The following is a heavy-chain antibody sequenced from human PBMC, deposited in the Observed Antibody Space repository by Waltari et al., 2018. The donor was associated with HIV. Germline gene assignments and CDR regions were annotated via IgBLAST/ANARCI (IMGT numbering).Heavy chain of an antibody. CDR2: MRNKPSSYTT. CDR3: TTSAIGNIFDN. D-gene: IGHD1-1*01. J-gene: IGHJ4*02. Sequence: EVQLVESGGGLVQPGGSLRLSCAASGLAFSDYHMDWVRQAPGNGLEGVCRMRNKPSSYTTGYAASVKGRFSISRDDSRNSLYLQMNSLKTEDTAVYYCTTSAIGNIFDNWGQGTLVTVSS. CDR1: GLAFSDYH. V-gene: IGHV3-72*01.